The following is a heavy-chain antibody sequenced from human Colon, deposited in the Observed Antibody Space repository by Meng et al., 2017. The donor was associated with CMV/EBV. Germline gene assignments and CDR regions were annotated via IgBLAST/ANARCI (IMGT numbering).Heavy chain of an antibody. CDR3: ARDPSGSRVPFDY. CDR1: GYTFSDYH. Sequence: QGQLVQCGAEVKKPGASVKVSCKTSGYTFSDYHIHWVRQAPGQGLEWMGWINSNSGATDYAQKFQGRFTMTRDTSITTVYMELSSLRSDDTAVYYCARDPSGSRVPFDYWGQGSLVTVSS. D-gene: IGHD1-26*01. V-gene: IGHV1-2*02. CDR2: INSNSGAT. J-gene: IGHJ4*02.